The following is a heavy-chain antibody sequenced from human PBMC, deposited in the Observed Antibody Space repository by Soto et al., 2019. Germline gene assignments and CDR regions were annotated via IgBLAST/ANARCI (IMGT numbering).Heavy chain of an antibody. CDR2: IKSKTDGGTT. Sequence: GGSLRLSCAASGFTFSNVWMSWVRQAPGKGLEWVGRIKSKTDGGTTDYAAFVKGRFTISRDDSINTLYLQMNSLKTEDTAVYYCTPGSVKGAFDIWGQGTMVT. V-gene: IGHV3-15*01. CDR3: TPGSVKGAFDI. CDR1: GFTFSNVW. J-gene: IGHJ3*02. D-gene: IGHD4-17*01.